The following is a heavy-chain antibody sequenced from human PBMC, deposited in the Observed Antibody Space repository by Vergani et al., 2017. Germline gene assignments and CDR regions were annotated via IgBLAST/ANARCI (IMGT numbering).Heavy chain of an antibody. CDR3: ARGRVVVVSLYYYYYGMDV. V-gene: IGHV4-34*01. CDR2: INHSGST. Sequence: QVQLQQWGAGLLKPSETLSLTCAVYGWSFSGYYWSWIRQPPGKGLEWIGEINHSGSTNYNPSLKSRVTISVDTSKNQFSLKLSSVTAADTAVYYCARGRVVVVSLYYYYYGMDVWGQGTTVTVSS. CDR1: GWSFSGYY. J-gene: IGHJ6*02. D-gene: IGHD2-21*01.